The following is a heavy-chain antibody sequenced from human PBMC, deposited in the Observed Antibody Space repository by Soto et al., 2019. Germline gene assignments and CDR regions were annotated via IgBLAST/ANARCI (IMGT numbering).Heavy chain of an antibody. J-gene: IGHJ4*02. CDR1: GFTFTDHY. CDR2: ARNKVNGYII. V-gene: IGHV3-72*01. D-gene: IGHD2-8*01. CDR3: ARLMGTRFDL. Sequence: GGSLRLSCAASGFTFTDHYMDWVRQAPGEGLEWVGRARNKVNGYIIDYAASVKGRFIISRDDSKKSLYLQMNSLKTEDTAVYFCARLMGTRFDLWGQGTLVTVSS.